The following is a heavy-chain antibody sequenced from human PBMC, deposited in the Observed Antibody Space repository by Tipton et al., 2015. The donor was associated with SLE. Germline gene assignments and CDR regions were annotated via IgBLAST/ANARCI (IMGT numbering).Heavy chain of an antibody. CDR3: ARDRRSWGGSNALDL. D-gene: IGHD3-16*01. V-gene: IGHV3-23*03. CDR2: IYTGGEIT. Sequence: SLRLSCAASGFIFRTFALSWVRQAPGKGLEWVSGIYTGGEITFYADSVKGRFTISRDNSKDTLYLQIHSLRAEDTATYYCARDRRSWGGSNALDLWGQGTLVTVSS. J-gene: IGHJ3*01. CDR1: GFIFRTFA.